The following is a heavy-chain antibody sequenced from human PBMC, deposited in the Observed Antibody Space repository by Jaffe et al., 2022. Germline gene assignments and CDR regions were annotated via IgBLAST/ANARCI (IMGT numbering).Heavy chain of an antibody. CDR2: IYTSGST. D-gene: IGHD2-2*01. V-gene: IGHV4-61*02. CDR1: GGSISSGSYY. Sequence: QVQLQESGPGLVKPSQTLSLTCTVSGGSISSGSYYWSWIRQPAGKGLEWIGRIYTSGSTNYNPSLKSRVTISVDTSKNQFSLKLSSVTAADTAVYYCARGRYCSSTSCYGDPVDLGPSNYYYYYYMDVWGKGTTVTVSS. CDR3: ARGRYCSSTSCYGDPVDLGPSNYYYYYYMDV. J-gene: IGHJ6*03.